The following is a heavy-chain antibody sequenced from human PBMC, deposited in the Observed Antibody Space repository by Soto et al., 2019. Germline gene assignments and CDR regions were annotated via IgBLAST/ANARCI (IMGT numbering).Heavy chain of an antibody. J-gene: IGHJ6*02. Sequence: QVQLVQSGAEVKKPGASVKVSCKASGYTFTRSGISWVRQAPGQGLEWMGWISTYNGDTNYAQTFQGRVTMTTDTSTSTVYMELRSLRSDDTAVYYCARDGVAPYYYDGMDVWGQGTPVTVSS. D-gene: IGHD5-12*01. CDR1: GYTFTRSG. CDR2: ISTYNGDT. V-gene: IGHV1-18*01. CDR3: ARDGVAPYYYDGMDV.